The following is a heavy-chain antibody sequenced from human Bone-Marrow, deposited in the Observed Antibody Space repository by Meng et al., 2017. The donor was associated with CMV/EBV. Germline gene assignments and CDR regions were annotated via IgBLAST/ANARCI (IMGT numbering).Heavy chain of an antibody. CDR3: ARHLLHTMTSPYAY. CDR2: IYPGDSDA. CDR1: GSDFSIYW. J-gene: IGHJ4*02. V-gene: IGHV5-51*01. D-gene: IGHD3-22*01. Sequence: GESLKISCETSGSDFSIYWIAWVRQRPGQGLEWIGIIYPGDSDANYNPSFQGRITFSIDRSIKTAYLQWTDLKASDTAIYYCARHLLHTMTSPYAYWGQGTPVTVSS.